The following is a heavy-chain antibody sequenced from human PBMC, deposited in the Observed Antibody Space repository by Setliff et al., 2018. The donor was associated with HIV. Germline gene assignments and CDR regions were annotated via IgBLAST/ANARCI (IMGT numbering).Heavy chain of an antibody. CDR2: IIPIFGTA. CDR3: AREGLGGVVDFNYYDRTSYFEY. D-gene: IGHD3-22*01. CDR1: GGTFSSYA. V-gene: IGHV1-69*05. Sequence: GASVKVSCKASGGTFSSYAISWVRQAPGQGLEWMGGIIPIFGTANYAQKFQGRVTITTDESTSTAYMELSSLRSEDTAVYYCAREGLGGVVDFNYYDRTSYFEYWGHGALVTVSS. J-gene: IGHJ4*01.